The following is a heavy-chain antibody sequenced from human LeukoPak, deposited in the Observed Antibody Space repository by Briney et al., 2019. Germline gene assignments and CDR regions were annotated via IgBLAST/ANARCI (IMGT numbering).Heavy chain of an antibody. J-gene: IGHJ4*02. D-gene: IGHD1-26*01. CDR3: AHRGSGSYAFDY. CDR1: GFSLSTSGMC. CDR2: IYWNDDK. V-gene: IGHV2-5*08. Sequence: SGPALVKPTQTLTLTCTFSGFSLSTSGMCVSWIRQPPGKALEWLALIYWNDDKRYSPSLKSRLTITKDTSKNQVVLTMTNMDPVDTATYYCAHRGSGSYAFDYWGQGTLVTVSS.